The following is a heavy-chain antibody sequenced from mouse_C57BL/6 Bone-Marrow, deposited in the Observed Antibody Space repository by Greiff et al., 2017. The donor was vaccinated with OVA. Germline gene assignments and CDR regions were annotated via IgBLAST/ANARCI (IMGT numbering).Heavy chain of an antibody. V-gene: IGHV1-7*01. CDR3: ARNYRTWFAY. J-gene: IGHJ3*01. Sequence: VQLQESGAELAKPGASVKLSCKASGYTFTSYWMHWVKQRPGQGLEWIGYINPSSGYTKYNQKFKDKATFTADKSSRTAYMQLSSLTYEDSAVYYCARNYRTWFAYRGQGTLVTVSA. CDR2: INPSSGYT. D-gene: IGHD2-14*01. CDR1: GYTFTSYW.